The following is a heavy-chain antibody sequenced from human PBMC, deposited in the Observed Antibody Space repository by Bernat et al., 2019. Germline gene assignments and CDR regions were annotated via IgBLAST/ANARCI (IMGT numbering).Heavy chain of an antibody. V-gene: IGHV3-23*01. CDR2: ISGSGGST. CDR3: AKDRLGYCSSTSCYLDAFDI. CDR1: GFTFSSYA. D-gene: IGHD2-2*01. J-gene: IGHJ3*02. Sequence: EVQLLESGGGLVQPGGSLRLSCAASGFTFSSYAMSWVRQAPGKGLEWVSAISGSGGSTYYADSVKGRFTISRDNSKNMLYLQMNSLRAEDTAVYYCAKDRLGYCSSTSCYLDAFDIWGQGTMVTVSS.